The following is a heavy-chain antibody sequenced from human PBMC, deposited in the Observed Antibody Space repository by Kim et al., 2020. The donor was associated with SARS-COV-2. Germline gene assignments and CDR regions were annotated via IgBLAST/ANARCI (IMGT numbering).Heavy chain of an antibody. CDR3: ARGGLYYDYVWGSYRYVHSYGMDV. CDR1: GGSFSGYY. Sequence: SETLSLTCAVYGGSFSGYYWSWIRQPPGKGLEWIGEINHSGSTNYNPSLKSRVTISVDTSKNQFSLKLSSVTAADTAVYYCARGGLYYDYVWGSYRYVHSYGMDVWGQGTTVTVSS. D-gene: IGHD3-16*02. CDR2: INHSGST. V-gene: IGHV4-34*01. J-gene: IGHJ6*02.